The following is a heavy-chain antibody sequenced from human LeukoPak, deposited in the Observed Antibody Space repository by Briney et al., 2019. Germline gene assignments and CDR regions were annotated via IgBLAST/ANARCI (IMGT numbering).Heavy chain of an antibody. J-gene: IGHJ4*02. CDR1: GGSIGSSNYY. D-gene: IGHD3-3*01. V-gene: IGHV4-39*01. CDR3: ARLDDPGLQQKYYFDY. Sequence: SETLSLTCTVSGGSIGSSNYYWVWIRQPPRKGLEWIGSIYYSGSTYYHPSLESRVTISVDTSKNQFSLNLSSVTAADTAVYYCARLDDPGLQQKYYFDYWGQGTLVTVSS. CDR2: IYYSGST.